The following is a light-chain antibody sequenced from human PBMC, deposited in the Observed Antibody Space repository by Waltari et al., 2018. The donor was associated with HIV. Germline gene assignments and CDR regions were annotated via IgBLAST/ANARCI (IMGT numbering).Light chain of an antibody. V-gene: IGLV1-40*01. CDR1: SSNIGAGYD. CDR2: GSG. J-gene: IGLJ2*01. CDR3: QSYDSSLTGSV. Sequence: QSVLTQPPSVSGAPGQRVTISCTGCSSNIGAGYDIHWYQQLPGTAPKLLIYGSGNRPAGVPDRLPGSKSGTSASLAITGLQAEDEADYYGQSYDSSLTGSVFGGGTKLTVL.